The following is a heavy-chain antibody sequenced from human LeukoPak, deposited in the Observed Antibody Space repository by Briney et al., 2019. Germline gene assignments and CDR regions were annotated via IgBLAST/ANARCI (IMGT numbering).Heavy chain of an antibody. CDR2: ISGDGGTT. Sequence: GGSLRLSCVASELRFINFGMSWVRQAPGKGLEWVSSISGDGGTTYYADSVKGRFTISIDNSKNTLSLQMSSLRAEDTAVYYCAKGWDKAYFYSFMDVWGKGTTVTVSS. D-gene: IGHD5-18*01. J-gene: IGHJ6*04. CDR1: ELRFINFG. CDR3: AKGWDKAYFYSFMDV. V-gene: IGHV3-23*01.